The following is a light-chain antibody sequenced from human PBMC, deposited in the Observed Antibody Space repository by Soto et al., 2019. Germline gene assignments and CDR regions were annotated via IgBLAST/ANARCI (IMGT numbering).Light chain of an antibody. CDR2: DVS. CDR1: QSVSSY. Sequence: EITLTQSPATLSLSPGERATLSCRASQSVSSYLAWYQQRPGQAPRLLIYDVSNGATGIPARFSGSGSGTDFTLTISSLEPEDFAVYYCQQSSDWPLTFGGGTKVEIK. CDR3: QQSSDWPLT. J-gene: IGKJ4*01. V-gene: IGKV3-11*01.